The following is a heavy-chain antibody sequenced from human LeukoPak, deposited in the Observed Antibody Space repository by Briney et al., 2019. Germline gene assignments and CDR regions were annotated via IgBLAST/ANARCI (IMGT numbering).Heavy chain of an antibody. V-gene: IGHV4-39*01. CDR3: AGLSLYYDSPNIY. CDR1: GGSISSSSYY. CDR2: IYYSGST. J-gene: IGHJ4*02. D-gene: IGHD3-22*01. Sequence: PSETLSLTCTVSGGSISSSSYYWGWIRQPPGKGLEWIGSIYYSGSTYYNPSLKSRVTISVDTSKNQFSLKLSSVTAADTAVYYCAGLSLYYDSPNIYWGQGTLVTVSS.